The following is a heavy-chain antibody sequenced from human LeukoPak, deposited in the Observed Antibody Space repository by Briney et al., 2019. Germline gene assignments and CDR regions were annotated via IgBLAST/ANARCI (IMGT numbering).Heavy chain of an antibody. V-gene: IGHV3-23*01. CDR3: AKDRIAYSDYAYDY. CDR2: ISGSGGST. J-gene: IGHJ4*02. Sequence: GGSLRLSCAASGFTFSSYWMSWVRQPPGKGLEWVSAISGSGGSTNYADSVKGRFTISRDNSKNPLYLQMNSLRAEDTAVYYCAKDRIAYSDYAYDYWGQGTLVTVSS. CDR1: GFTFSSYW. D-gene: IGHD5-12*01.